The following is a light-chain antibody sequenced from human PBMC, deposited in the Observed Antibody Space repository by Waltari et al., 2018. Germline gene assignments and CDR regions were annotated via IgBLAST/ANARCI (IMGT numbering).Light chain of an antibody. J-gene: IGKJ1*01. CDR3: QQYNNWPRRT. Sequence: EIVMTQSTATLSVSPGERATLSCRASQSVSSNLAWYQQKPGQAPRLLIYGASTRATGIPARFIGGWSGTEFTLTISSLQSEDFAVYYCQQYNNWPRRTFGQGTKVEIK. CDR2: GAS. CDR1: QSVSSN. V-gene: IGKV3-15*01.